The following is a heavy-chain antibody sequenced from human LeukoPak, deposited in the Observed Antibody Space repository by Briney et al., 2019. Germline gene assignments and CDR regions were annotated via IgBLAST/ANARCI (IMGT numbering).Heavy chain of an antibody. J-gene: IGHJ5*02. CDR1: GGSISSYY. CDR3: ARHVCSGGSCYGWFDP. Sequence: PSETLSLTCTVSGGSISSYYWSWIRQPPGKGLERIGYIYYSESTNYNPPLKSRVTISVDTSKNQFSLKLSSVTAADTAVYYCARHVCSGGSCYGWFDPWGQGTLVTVSS. CDR2: IYYSEST. V-gene: IGHV4-59*08. D-gene: IGHD2-15*01.